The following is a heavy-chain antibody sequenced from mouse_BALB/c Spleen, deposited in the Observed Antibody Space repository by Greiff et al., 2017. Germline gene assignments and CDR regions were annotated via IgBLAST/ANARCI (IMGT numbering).Heavy chain of an antibody. D-gene: IGHD3-3*01. CDR1: GFSLTSYS. CDR3: DREIRARADGGGLDY. CDR2: IWGGGST. J-gene: IGHJ3*01. V-gene: IGHV2-6-4*01. Sequence: VKLMESGPGLVAPSQSLSITCTVSGFSLTSYSVHWVRQPPGKGLEWLGMIWGGGSTDYNSALISRLSISKDNSKSQVFLKMNSLQTDDTAMYYCDREIRARADGGGLDYWGQGTLVTVSA.